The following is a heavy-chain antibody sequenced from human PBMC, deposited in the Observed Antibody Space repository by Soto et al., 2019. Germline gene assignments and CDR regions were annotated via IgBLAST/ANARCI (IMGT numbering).Heavy chain of an antibody. D-gene: IGHD6-13*01. V-gene: IGHV3-11*01. CDR2: ISSSSGTI. CDR3: ARGTYRSKTDFDY. Sequence: SLRLSCAASGFTFSDYYMTWIRQAPGSGLEWVSCISSSSGTISYANSVKGRFTISRDNAQNSLYLQMTSLRAEDTAVYYCARGTYRSKTDFDYWGQGTLVTVSS. J-gene: IGHJ4*02. CDR1: GFTFSDYY.